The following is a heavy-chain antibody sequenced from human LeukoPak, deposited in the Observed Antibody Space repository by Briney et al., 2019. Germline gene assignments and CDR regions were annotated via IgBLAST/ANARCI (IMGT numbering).Heavy chain of an antibody. V-gene: IGHV4-4*02. D-gene: IGHD2-2*01. CDR3: ARADQGYCTSASCYLSLDY. Sequence: SETLSLTCAVSGGSISSSNWWSWVRQPPGKGLEWIEQIYHSGSTNYNPSLKSRVAISVDKSKNQFSLNLNSVTAADTAVYYCARADQGYCTSASCYLSLDYWGQGTLVTVSS. CDR1: GGSISSSNW. CDR2: IYHSGST. J-gene: IGHJ4*02.